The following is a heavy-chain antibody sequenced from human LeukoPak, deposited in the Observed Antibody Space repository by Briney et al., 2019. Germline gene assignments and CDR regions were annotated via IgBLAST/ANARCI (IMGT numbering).Heavy chain of an antibody. D-gene: IGHD3-22*01. V-gene: IGHV4-38-2*01. CDR1: SYSISSGYY. CDR3: ARQRYHYDTSGYWASRDFDY. Sequence: SETLSLTCAVSSYSISSGYYCGWIRQPPGKGLGWIRSVYHTGKSYYNPSLKSRATISVDTTKNQFSLKLTSVTAADTAVYYCARQRYHYDTSGYWASRDFDYWGQGTLVSVSS. J-gene: IGHJ4*02. CDR2: VYHTGKS.